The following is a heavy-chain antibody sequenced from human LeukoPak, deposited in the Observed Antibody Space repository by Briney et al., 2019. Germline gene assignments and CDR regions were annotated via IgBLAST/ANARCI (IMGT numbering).Heavy chain of an antibody. Sequence: SGGSLRLSCAASGFTFSSYAMSWVRQAPGRGLEWLASISISSSVIYYADSVKGRFTISRDNAKNTLFLQMDSLRVEDTGHYYCARDLGARGHWGQGTLVIVSS. CDR2: ISISSSVI. CDR3: ARDLGARGH. CDR1: GFTFSSYA. V-gene: IGHV3-21*01. D-gene: IGHD3-16*01. J-gene: IGHJ4*02.